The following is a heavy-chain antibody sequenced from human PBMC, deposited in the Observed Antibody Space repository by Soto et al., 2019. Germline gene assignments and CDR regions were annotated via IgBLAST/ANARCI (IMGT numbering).Heavy chain of an antibody. V-gene: IGHV3-13*01. J-gene: IGHJ6*02. Sequence: GGSLRLSCVASGFTFRTYDMHSVRQPPGEGLEGISTIDTASHTYYLGSVKGRFTVSRENADNSLYLQMNSLGVGDTAVYYCARERYYGLGSYSYYYGMDVWGQGTPVTVSS. CDR3: ARERYYGLGSYSYYYGMDV. CDR1: GFTFRTYD. D-gene: IGHD3-10*01. CDR2: IDTASHT.